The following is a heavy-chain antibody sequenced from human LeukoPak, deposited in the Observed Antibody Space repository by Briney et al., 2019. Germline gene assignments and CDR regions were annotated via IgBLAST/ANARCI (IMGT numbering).Heavy chain of an antibody. Sequence: SETLSLTCTVSGGSLSSEYWSWIRQPPGKGLEWIGYIYTSGSTNYNPSLKSRVTISVDTSKNQFSLKLSSVTAADTAVYYCARWGVPAAKDNWFDPWGQGTLVTVSS. J-gene: IGHJ5*02. CDR2: IYTSGST. V-gene: IGHV4-4*09. D-gene: IGHD2-2*01. CDR1: GGSLSSEY. CDR3: ARWGVPAAKDNWFDP.